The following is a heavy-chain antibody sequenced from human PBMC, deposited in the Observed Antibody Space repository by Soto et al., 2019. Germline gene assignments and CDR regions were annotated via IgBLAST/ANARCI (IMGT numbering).Heavy chain of an antibody. CDR2: IYYSGST. J-gene: IGHJ4*02. CDR3: PRRWGTTFEY. CDR1: GVSISSHY. Sequence: SETLSLTCTVSGVSISSHYWSWLRHPPGNGLEWIGYIYYSGSTNYNPSLKSRVTISVDTSKNPFSLKLNSVSAAAQTVNYRPRRWGTTFEYWGQGTLVTAS. V-gene: IGHV4-59*08. D-gene: IGHD1-1*01.